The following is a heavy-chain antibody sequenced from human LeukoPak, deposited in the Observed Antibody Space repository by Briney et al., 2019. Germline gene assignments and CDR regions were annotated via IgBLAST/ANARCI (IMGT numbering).Heavy chain of an antibody. Sequence: SGGSLRPSCAASGFTFSNYAMSWVRQAPGKGLEWVSIISESGDNTYYADSVKGRFTISRDNSKNTLYLQMSSLRAEDTAVHYCAINKGQWELFAYWGQGTLVTVSS. D-gene: IGHD1-26*01. CDR1: GFTFSNYA. V-gene: IGHV3-23*01. CDR3: AINKGQWELFAY. J-gene: IGHJ4*02. CDR2: ISESGDNT.